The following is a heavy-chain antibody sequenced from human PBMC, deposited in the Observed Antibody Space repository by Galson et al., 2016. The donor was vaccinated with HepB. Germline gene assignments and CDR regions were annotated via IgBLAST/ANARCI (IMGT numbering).Heavy chain of an antibody. CDR3: AREGTMVRGVMDV. V-gene: IGHV1-18*04. CDR1: GYTFTSYG. J-gene: IGHJ6*02. Sequence: SVKVSCKASGYTFTSYGISWVRQAPGQGLEWMGWITGYNGNTNSARKLQGRVTMTTDTSTSTAYMELRSLRSDDTAVYYCAREGTMVRGVMDVWGQGTTVTVSS. CDR2: ITGYNGNT. D-gene: IGHD3-10*01.